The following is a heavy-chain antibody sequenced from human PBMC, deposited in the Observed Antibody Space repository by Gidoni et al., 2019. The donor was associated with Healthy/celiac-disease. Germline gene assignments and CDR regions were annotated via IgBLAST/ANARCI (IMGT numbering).Heavy chain of an antibody. CDR3: ARGGEPSTIVVVPAAMYFQH. Sequence: QLLQSGAEVKKPGSSVTVSCKASGRHFGSYAISWVRQAPGQGIEWMGGIIPIFGTANDEQKLQGRVTITADESTSTAYMELSSLRSEDTAVYYCARGGEPSTIVVVPAAMYFQHWGQGTLVTVSS. CDR1: GRHFGSYA. CDR2: IIPIFGTA. D-gene: IGHD2-2*01. V-gene: IGHV1-69*01. J-gene: IGHJ1*01.